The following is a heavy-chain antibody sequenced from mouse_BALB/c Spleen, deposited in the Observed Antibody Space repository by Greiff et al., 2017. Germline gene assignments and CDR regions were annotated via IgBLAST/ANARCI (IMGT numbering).Heavy chain of an antibody. CDR2: ISSGGST. CDR3: AREEVDD. J-gene: IGHJ4*01. V-gene: IGHV5-6-5*01. Sequence: EVQLVESGGGLVKPGGSLKLSCAASGFTFSSYAMSWVRQTPEKRLEWVASISSGGSTYYPDSVKGRFTISRDNARNILYLQMSSLRSEDTAMYYCAREEVDDWGQGTSVTVSS. CDR1: GFTFSSYA.